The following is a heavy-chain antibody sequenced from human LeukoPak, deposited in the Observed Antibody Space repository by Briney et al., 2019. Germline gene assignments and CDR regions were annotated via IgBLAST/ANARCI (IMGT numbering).Heavy chain of an antibody. J-gene: IGHJ4*02. D-gene: IGHD3-3*01. CDR1: GFTVNNNY. CDR2: IDSDGNT. CDR3: ARGLHDLWRGHMGY. Sequence: PGGSLRLSCAASGFTVNNNYMTWVRQAPGKGLDWVSVIDSDGNTYYADSVMGRSSISRDNSKNMVFLQMNSLRAEDTAVYYCARGLHDLWRGHMGYWGQGTLVTVSS. V-gene: IGHV3-53*01.